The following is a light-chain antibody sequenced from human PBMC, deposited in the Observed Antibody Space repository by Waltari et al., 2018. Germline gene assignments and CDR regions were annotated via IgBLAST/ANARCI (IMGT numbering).Light chain of an antibody. J-gene: IGLJ7*01. V-gene: IGLV3-21*02. CDR3: QVWDSSGDHPL. CDR2: DDR. Sequence: SYEVTQPPSVSVAPGHMARITCGGDILESKYVHWYQQKPAQAPVLVIYDDRERPSGIPDLFSGSKSYYSATLTISGVEAGDDADYYCQVWDSSGDHPLFGGGTRLTVL. CDR1: ILESKY.